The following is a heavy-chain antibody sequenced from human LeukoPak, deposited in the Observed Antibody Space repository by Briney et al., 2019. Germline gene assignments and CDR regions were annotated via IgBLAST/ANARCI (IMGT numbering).Heavy chain of an antibody. J-gene: IGHJ3*02. CDR1: GGSFSSYY. V-gene: IGHV4-39*07. D-gene: IGHD5-18*01. CDR2: IYYSGST. CDR3: ASLDTAMVTFSFGDAFDI. Sequence: SETLSLTCAVYGGSFSSYYWGWIRQPPGKGREWIGSIYYSGSTYYNPSLKSRVTISVDTSKNQFSLKLSSVTAADTAVYYCASLDTAMVTFSFGDAFDIWGQGTMVTVSS.